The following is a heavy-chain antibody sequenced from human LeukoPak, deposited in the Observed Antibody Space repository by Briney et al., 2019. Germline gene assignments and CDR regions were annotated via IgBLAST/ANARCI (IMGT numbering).Heavy chain of an antibody. J-gene: IGHJ4*02. Sequence: ASVKVSCKASGYTFTGYYMHWVRQAPGQRLEWMGWINPNGADTNYAQKFQGRVTMTRDMSTSTVYMELSSLRSEDTAVYYCARVGDGYNRPPLVHWGQGTLVTVSS. D-gene: IGHD5-24*01. CDR2: INPNGADT. CDR3: ARVGDGYNRPPLVH. CDR1: GYTFTGYY. V-gene: IGHV1-2*02.